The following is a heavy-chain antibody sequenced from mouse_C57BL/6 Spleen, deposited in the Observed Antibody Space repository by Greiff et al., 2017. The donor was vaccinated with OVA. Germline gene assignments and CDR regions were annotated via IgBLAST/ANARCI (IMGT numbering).Heavy chain of an antibody. CDR1: GFTFSDYG. D-gene: IGHD2-10*02. Sequence: EVKLVESGGGLVQPGGSLKLSCAASGFTFSDYGMAWVRQAPRKGPEWVAFISNLAYSIYYADTVTGRFTISRENATNTLYLEMSSLRSEDTGMYYCARRMGYFDVWGTGTTVTVSS. J-gene: IGHJ1*03. V-gene: IGHV5-15*01. CDR2: ISNLAYSI. CDR3: ARRMGYFDV.